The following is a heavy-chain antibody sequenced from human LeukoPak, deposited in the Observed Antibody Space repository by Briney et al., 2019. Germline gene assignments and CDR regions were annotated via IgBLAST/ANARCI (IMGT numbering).Heavy chain of an antibody. CDR2: INPNSGGT. CDR1: GYTFTGYY. D-gene: IGHD2-8*01. J-gene: IGHJ4*02. CDR3: ARDCTSGYCFDY. Sequence: ASVKVSCKASGYTFTGYYMHWVRQAPGQGLEWMGWINPNSGGTNYAQKLQGGVTITRDKYISTAYMELSRLRSDDTAVYYCARDCTSGYCFDYWGQGTLVTVSS. V-gene: IGHV1-2*02.